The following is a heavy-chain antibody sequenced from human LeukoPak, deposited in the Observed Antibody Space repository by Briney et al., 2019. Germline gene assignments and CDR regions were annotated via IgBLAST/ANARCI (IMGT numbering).Heavy chain of an antibody. CDR1: GFTFSSYW. Sequence: GGSLRLSCAASGFTFSSYWMSWVRQAPGKGLEWVANIKQDGSEKYYVDSVKGRFTISRDNAKNSLYLQMNSLRAEDTAVYYCARDETGYSSGWYGYWGQGTPVTVSS. CDR2: IKQDGSEK. J-gene: IGHJ4*02. D-gene: IGHD6-19*01. V-gene: IGHV3-7*01. CDR3: ARDETGYSSGWYGY.